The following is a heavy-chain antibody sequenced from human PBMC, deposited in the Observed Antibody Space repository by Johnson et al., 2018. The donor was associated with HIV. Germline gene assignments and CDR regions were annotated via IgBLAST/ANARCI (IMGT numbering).Heavy chain of an antibody. CDR2: ISSSGTTI. Sequence: VQLVESGGGVVQPGRSLRLSCAASGFTFSSYAMYWVRQAPGKGLEWVSYISSSGTTIHYADSVKGRFTISRDNAKNSLYLRMNSLRAEDTAVYYCVCLRAWTFDIWGQGTMVTVSS. V-gene: IGHV3-48*03. D-gene: IGHD3-10*01. CDR1: GFTFSSYA. J-gene: IGHJ3*02. CDR3: VCLRAWTFDI.